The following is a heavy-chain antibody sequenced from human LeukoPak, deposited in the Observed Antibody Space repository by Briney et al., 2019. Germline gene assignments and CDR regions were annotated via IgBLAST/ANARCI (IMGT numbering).Heavy chain of an antibody. CDR3: ARSTELLYSSIRTDYYYGMDV. CDR2: IIPIFGTA. Sequence: SVKVSCKASGGTFSSYAISWVRQAPGQGPEWMGGIIPIFGTANYAQKFQGRVTITADESTSTAYMELSSLRSEDTAVYYCARSTELLYSSIRTDYYYGMDVWGQGTTVTVSS. CDR1: GGTFSSYA. J-gene: IGHJ6*02. D-gene: IGHD6-13*01. V-gene: IGHV1-69*13.